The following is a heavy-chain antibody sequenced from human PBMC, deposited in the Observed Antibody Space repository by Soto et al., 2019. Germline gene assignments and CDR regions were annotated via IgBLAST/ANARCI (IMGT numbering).Heavy chain of an antibody. CDR1: GFTFSSYG. CDR2: IWYDGSNK. Sequence: QPGGSLRLSCAASGFTFSSYGMHWVRQAPGKGLEWVAVIWYDGSNKYYADSVKGRFTISRDNSKNTLYLQMNSLRAEDTAVYYCARDGSSIAAAVKVNWFDPWGQGTLVTVSS. J-gene: IGHJ5*02. D-gene: IGHD6-13*01. CDR3: ARDGSSIAAAVKVNWFDP. V-gene: IGHV3-33*01.